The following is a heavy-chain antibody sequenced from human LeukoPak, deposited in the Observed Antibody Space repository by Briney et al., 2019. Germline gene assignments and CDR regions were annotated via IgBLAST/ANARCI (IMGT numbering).Heavy chain of an antibody. CDR1: GGSISSYY. D-gene: IGHD3-10*01. CDR3: ARDSPYYYGSGSATYYMDV. Sequence: SETLSLTCTVSGGSISSYYWSWIRQPPGKGLEWCGYIYYSGSTNYNPSLKCRVTISVDTSKNQFSLKLSSVTAADTAVYYCARDSPYYYGSGSATYYMDVWGKGTTVTISS. V-gene: IGHV4-59*01. J-gene: IGHJ6*03. CDR2: IYYSGST.